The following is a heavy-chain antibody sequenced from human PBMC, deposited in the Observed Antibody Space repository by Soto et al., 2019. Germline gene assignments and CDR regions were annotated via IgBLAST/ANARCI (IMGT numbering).Heavy chain of an antibody. D-gene: IGHD1-26*01. J-gene: IGHJ6*02. CDR1: GYTFSHYG. Sequence: ASVKVSCKASGYTFSHYGIGWVRQAPGQGLEWMGWISAYNGNRHFAEGLRGRITMTTNTTTSTADMELRSLSSDDTAAYYCARGGQECSNSGCGYIYDGMDVWGQGTTVTVSS. CDR3: ARGGQECSNSGCGYIYDGMDV. CDR2: ISAYNGNR. V-gene: IGHV1-18*01.